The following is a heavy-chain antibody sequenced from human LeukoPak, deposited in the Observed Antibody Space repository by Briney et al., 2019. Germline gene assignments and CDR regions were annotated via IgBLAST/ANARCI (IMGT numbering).Heavy chain of an antibody. CDR2: LSYDGSNQ. CDR3: ATAGDDAFDI. CDR1: GFTFRSYV. J-gene: IGHJ3*02. Sequence: GGSVRLSCAASGFTFRSYVMHWVRQAPGKGLEWVAVLSYDGSNQYYADSETGQFTISRDNSKTPMYLQMNSVKAEDTSVYYYATAGDDAFDIWGQGTMVTVSS. V-gene: IGHV3-30*03. D-gene: IGHD7-27*01.